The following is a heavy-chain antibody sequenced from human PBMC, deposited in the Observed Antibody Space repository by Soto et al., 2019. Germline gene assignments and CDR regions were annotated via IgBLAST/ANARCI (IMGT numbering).Heavy chain of an antibody. D-gene: IGHD3-10*01. CDR2: IYYSGST. CDR1: GGSISSGGYY. Sequence: SETLSLTCTVSGGSISSGGYYWSWIRQHPGKGLEWIGYIYYSGSTYYNPSLKSRVTISVDTSKNQFSLKLSSVTAADTAVYYCARVAGPLFDYWGQGTLVTVSS. J-gene: IGHJ4*02. CDR3: ARVAGPLFDY. V-gene: IGHV4-31*03.